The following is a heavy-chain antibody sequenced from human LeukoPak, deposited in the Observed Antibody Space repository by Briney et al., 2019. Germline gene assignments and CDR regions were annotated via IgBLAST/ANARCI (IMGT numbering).Heavy chain of an antibody. J-gene: IGHJ4*02. CDR3: ARSYRAHQTFYSSHFFDY. D-gene: IGHD5-18*01. CDR2: INHFGRT. CDR1: GGSFSGYY. Sequence: SETLSLTCAVYGGSFSGYYWNWIRQPLGKGLEWIGEINHFGRTKYNPSLKSRVTISGDTSKNQFSLKINPLTAADTAVYYCARSYRAHQTFYSSHFFDYWGQGTLVTVSS. V-gene: IGHV4-34*01.